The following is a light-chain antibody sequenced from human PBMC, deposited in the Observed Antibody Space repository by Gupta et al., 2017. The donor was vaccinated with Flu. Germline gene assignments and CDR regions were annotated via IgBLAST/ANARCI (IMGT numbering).Light chain of an antibody. CDR2: GAS. CDR1: QSISTY. Sequence: DIHMTQSPSSLSASVGDRVTITCRASQSISTYLNWYQKKPGQAPKLVIYGASSLQSGVPSRFTGSGSGTDFFLSISSLHPEDFATYYCQESYSSPHTFGQGTKLEIK. V-gene: IGKV1-39*01. CDR3: QESYSSPHT. J-gene: IGKJ2*01.